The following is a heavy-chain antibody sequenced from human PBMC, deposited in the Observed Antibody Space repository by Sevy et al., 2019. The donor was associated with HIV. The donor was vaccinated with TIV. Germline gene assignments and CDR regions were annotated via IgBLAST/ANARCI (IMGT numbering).Heavy chain of an antibody. Sequence: ASVKVSCMVSGYTLSELSMHWVRQAPGKGLEWMGSFDPEDDETIYAQKFQGRVTMTEDTSTDTAYVELNNLRSEDTAVYYCATTKDYYDSSGSPFDYWGQGTLVTVSS. CDR3: ATTKDYYDSSGSPFDY. D-gene: IGHD3-22*01. CDR2: FDPEDDET. V-gene: IGHV1-24*01. CDR1: GYTLSELS. J-gene: IGHJ4*02.